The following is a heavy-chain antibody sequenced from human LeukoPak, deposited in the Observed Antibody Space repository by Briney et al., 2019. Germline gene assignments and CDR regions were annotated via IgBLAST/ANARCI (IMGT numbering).Heavy chain of an antibody. J-gene: IGHJ3*02. CDR2: IYYSGST. CDR1: GGSISSGGYY. Sequence: SETLSLTCTVSGGSISSGGYYWSWIRQHPGKGLEWIGYIYYSGSTYYNPSLKSRVTISVDTSKNRFSLKLSSVTAADTAVYYCAREPYYYDSSGYHLHAFDIWGQGTMVTVSS. D-gene: IGHD3-22*01. V-gene: IGHV4-31*03. CDR3: AREPYYYDSSGYHLHAFDI.